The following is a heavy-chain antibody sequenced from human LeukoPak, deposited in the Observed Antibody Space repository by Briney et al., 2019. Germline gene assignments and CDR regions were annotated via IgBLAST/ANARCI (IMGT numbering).Heavy chain of an antibody. V-gene: IGHV4-39*07. CDR2: IYYSGST. CDR1: GDSINSNNYY. J-gene: IGHJ4*02. Sequence: SRTLSLTCTVSGDSINSNNYYWSWIRQPPGKGLEWIGSIYYSGSTYYNPSLKSRVTISVDTSKNQFSLKLSSVTAADTAVYYCARDGHWGQGTLVTVSS. CDR3: ARDGH.